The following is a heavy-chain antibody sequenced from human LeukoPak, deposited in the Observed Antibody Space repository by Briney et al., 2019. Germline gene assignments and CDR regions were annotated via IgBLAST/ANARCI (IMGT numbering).Heavy chain of an antibody. CDR2: IGGLGGST. Sequence: PGGSLRLSCAASGFTFSSYAMSWVRQAPGKGLEWVSSIGGLGGSTFYAVSVKGRFTISRDNSKNTLYLQMNSLRAEDTAVYYCAKGGGGLRPVDYWGQGTLVTVSS. CDR3: AKGGGGLRPVDY. CDR1: GFTFSSYA. D-gene: IGHD5-12*01. J-gene: IGHJ4*02. V-gene: IGHV3-23*01.